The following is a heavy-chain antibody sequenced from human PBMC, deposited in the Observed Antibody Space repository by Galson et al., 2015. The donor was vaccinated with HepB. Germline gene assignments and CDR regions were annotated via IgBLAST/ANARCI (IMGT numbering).Heavy chain of an antibody. V-gene: IGHV5-10-1*01. CDR1: GYSFTSYW. D-gene: IGHD6-13*01. CDR2: IDPSDSYT. J-gene: IGHJ3*02. CDR3: ASGIGKQQLVLEGAFDI. Sequence: QSGAEVKKPGESLKISCKGSGYSFTSYWIGWVRQMPGKGLEWMGRIDPSDSYTNYSPSFQGHVTISADKSISTAYLQWSSLKASDTAMYYCASGIGKQQLVLEGAFDIWGQGTMVTVSS.